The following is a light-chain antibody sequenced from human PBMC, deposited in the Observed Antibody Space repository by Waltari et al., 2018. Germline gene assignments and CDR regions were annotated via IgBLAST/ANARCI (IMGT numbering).Light chain of an antibody. Sequence: QSALTQPASVSGSPGQSITISCTGTSRYVGRENFVTWYQQHPGKAPQLMIYDVSNRPSGVSNRFSGSKSGNTASLTISGLQAEDEADYYCSSYTSSSTLVFGGGTKLTVL. CDR2: DVS. CDR1: SRYVGRENF. V-gene: IGLV2-14*03. CDR3: SSYTSSSTLV. J-gene: IGLJ2*01.